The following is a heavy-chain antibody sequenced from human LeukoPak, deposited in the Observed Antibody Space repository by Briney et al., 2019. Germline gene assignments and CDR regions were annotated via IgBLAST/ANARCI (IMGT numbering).Heavy chain of an antibody. Sequence: ASMKVSCKSSGFTFTDHYIHWVSQAPGQGLEWMGYIGPHSTFTSSPQEFQGRVTMTRDTSMTTAYMELTRLTSDDTAVYYCVREGEGPLSKDFDYWGQGTLVTVSS. CDR1: GFTFTDHY. CDR3: VREGEGPLSKDFDY. D-gene: IGHD2/OR15-2a*01. V-gene: IGHV1-2*02. J-gene: IGHJ4*02. CDR2: IGPHSTFT.